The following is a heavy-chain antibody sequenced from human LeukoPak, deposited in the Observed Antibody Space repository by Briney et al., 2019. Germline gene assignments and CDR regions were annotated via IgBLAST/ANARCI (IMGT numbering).Heavy chain of an antibody. Sequence: ASVKVSCKASGYTFTGYYMHWVRQAPGQGLEWMGWINPNSGGTNYAQKFQGRVTMTRDTSISTAYMELSRLRSDDTAVYYCARGRYDSSGYQTNYWGQGTLVTVSS. CDR1: GYTFTGYY. V-gene: IGHV1-2*02. CDR3: ARGRYDSSGYQTNY. J-gene: IGHJ4*02. CDR2: INPNSGGT. D-gene: IGHD3-22*01.